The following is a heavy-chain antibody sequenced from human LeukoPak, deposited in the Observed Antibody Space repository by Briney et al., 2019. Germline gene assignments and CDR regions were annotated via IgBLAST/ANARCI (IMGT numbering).Heavy chain of an antibody. CDR2: IYSGGST. CDR1: GFTVSSNY. Sequence: GGSLRLSCAASGFTVSSNYMSWVRQAPGKGLEWVSIIYSGGSTYYADSVKGRFTISRDSSKNTVYLQMNSLRAEDTAVYYCARDLFTVTHDYWGQGTLVTVSS. V-gene: IGHV3-53*01. J-gene: IGHJ4*02. CDR3: ARDLFTVTHDY. D-gene: IGHD4-17*01.